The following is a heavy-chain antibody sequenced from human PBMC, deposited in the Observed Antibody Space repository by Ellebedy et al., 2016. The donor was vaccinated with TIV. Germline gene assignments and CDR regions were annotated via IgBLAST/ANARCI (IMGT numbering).Heavy chain of an antibody. Sequence: GGSLRLSCSVSRFTFSSYAMHWVRQAPGKGLQYVSAISSNGVTTDYADSVEGRFTISRDNSKNTLYLQMRSLRPEDTAVYYCVKAWHCSSWYSNWFDPWGQGTLVIVSS. CDR2: ISSNGVTT. CDR1: RFTFSSYA. CDR3: VKAWHCSSWYSNWFDP. J-gene: IGHJ5*02. V-gene: IGHV3-64D*09. D-gene: IGHD6-13*01.